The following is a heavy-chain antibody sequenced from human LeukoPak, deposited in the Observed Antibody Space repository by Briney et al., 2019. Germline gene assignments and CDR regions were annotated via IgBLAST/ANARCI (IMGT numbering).Heavy chain of an antibody. CDR3: ARDRSDYSIKYYYYYGMDV. CDR2: ISGSSSDI. J-gene: IGHJ6*02. CDR1: GFSFSSYS. V-gene: IGHV3-48*01. Sequence: PGGSLRLSCAASGFSFSSYSMNWVRQAPGEGLEWVSYISGSSSDIKYADSVKGRFTISRDNSKNTLYLQMNSLGTEDTAVFYCARDRSDYSIKYYYYYGMDVWGQGTTVTVSS. D-gene: IGHD3-16*01.